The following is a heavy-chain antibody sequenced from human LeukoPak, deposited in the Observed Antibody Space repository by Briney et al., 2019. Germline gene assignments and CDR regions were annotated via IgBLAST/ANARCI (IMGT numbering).Heavy chain of an antibody. V-gene: IGHV3-30*03. Sequence: PGRSLRLSCAASGFTFSSYGMHWVRQAPGKGLEWVAVISYDGSNKYYADSVKGRSTISRDNSKNTLYLQMNSLRAEDTAVYYCASETGRGYSYGSGLDYWGQGTLVTVSS. CDR3: ASETGRGYSYGSGLDY. CDR2: ISYDGSNK. CDR1: GFTFSSYG. J-gene: IGHJ4*02. D-gene: IGHD5-18*01.